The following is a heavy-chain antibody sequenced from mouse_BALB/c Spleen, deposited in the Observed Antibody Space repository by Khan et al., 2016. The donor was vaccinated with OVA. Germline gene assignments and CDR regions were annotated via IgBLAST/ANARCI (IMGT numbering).Heavy chain of an antibody. CDR3: ARQPYYHYNIMDY. Sequence: VQLQESGPGLAAPSQSLSITCTISGFSLTTYGVHWVRQPPGKGLVWLVVIWSDGTTNYNSALKSRLTITKDNSQSQVFLKMNSLLTDDTAIYFCARQPYYHYNIMDYWGQGTSVTVSS. CDR2: IWSDGTT. V-gene: IGHV2-6-1*01. J-gene: IGHJ4*01. CDR1: GFSLTTYG. D-gene: IGHD2-10*01.